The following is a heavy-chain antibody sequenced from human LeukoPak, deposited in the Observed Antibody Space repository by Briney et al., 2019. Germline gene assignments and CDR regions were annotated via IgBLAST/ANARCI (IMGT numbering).Heavy chain of an antibody. Sequence: SKTLSLTCAVSGYSISSGYYRGWIRQPPGKGLECIGSIYHSGSTYYNPSLKSRVTISVDTSKNQFSLKLSSVTAADTAVYYCARHYYGSPLDYWGQGTLVTVSS. J-gene: IGHJ4*02. CDR2: IYHSGST. CDR3: ARHYYGSPLDY. D-gene: IGHD3-10*01. V-gene: IGHV4-38-2*01. CDR1: GYSISSGYY.